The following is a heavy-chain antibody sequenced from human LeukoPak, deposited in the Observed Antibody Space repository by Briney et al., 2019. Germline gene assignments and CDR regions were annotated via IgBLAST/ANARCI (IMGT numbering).Heavy chain of an antibody. V-gene: IGHV3-48*04. D-gene: IGHD5-24*01. J-gene: IGHJ4*02. CDR3: ARDRSDGYNKNDF. CDR1: GFTFSSYS. CDR2: ISSGSSTI. Sequence: GGSLRLSCAASGFTFSSYSMNWVRQAPGKGLEWISYISSGSSTIYYADSVKGRFTISRDNGKNSLYLQMNSLRAEDTAVYFCARDRSDGYNKNDFWGQGTLVTVSS.